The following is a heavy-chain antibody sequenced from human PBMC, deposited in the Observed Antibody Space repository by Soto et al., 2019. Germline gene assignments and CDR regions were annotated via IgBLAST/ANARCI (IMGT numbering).Heavy chain of an antibody. CDR3: ASHDDFWSGYSTPPDY. D-gene: IGHD3-3*01. CDR2: FDPEDGET. Sequence: ASVKVSCKVSGYTLTELSMHWVRQAPGKGLEWMGGFDPEDGETIYAQRFQGRVTMTADTSTDTAYMELRSLRSDDTAVYYCASHDDFWSGYSTPPDYWGQGTLVTVSS. CDR1: GYTLTELS. V-gene: IGHV1-24*01. J-gene: IGHJ4*02.